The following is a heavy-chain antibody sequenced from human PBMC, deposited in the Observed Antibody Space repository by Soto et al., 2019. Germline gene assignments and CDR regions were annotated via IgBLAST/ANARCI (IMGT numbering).Heavy chain of an antibody. CDR2: IYPGDSDT. Sequence: AGESLKISCKGSGYSFTSYWIGWVREMPGKGLEWMGIIYPGDSDTRYSPSFQGQVTISADKSISTAYLQWRSLKASDTAMYYCARHGSRDIVVVPAALKYYYYGMDVWGQGTTVTVSS. CDR3: ARHGSRDIVVVPAALKYYYYGMDV. D-gene: IGHD2-2*01. CDR1: GYSFTSYW. J-gene: IGHJ6*02. V-gene: IGHV5-51*01.